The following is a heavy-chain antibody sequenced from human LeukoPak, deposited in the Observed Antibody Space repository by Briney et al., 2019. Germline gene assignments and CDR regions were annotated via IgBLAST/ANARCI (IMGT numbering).Heavy chain of an antibody. CDR2: ISTYSGNT. J-gene: IGHJ4*02. CDR3: ARDPAWASCFDY. D-gene: IGHD1-26*01. Sequence: ASVKVSCKASGYTFTSYYMHWVRQAPGQGLEWMGWISTYSGNTNYVQKLQGRVTMTTDTSTSTAYMELRSLRSDDTAVYYCARDPAWASCFDYWGQGTLVTVSS. V-gene: IGHV1-18*04. CDR1: GYTFTSYY.